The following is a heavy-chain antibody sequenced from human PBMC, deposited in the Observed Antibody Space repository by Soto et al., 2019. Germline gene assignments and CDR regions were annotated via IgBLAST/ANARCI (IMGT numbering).Heavy chain of an antibody. CDR3: ATGWFGEFVYYFDY. CDR1: GYTFTSYG. J-gene: IGHJ4*02. CDR2: ISAYSGHT. D-gene: IGHD3-10*01. V-gene: IGHV1-18*01. Sequence: QVQLVQSGAEVKKPGASVKVSCKASGYTFTSYGVSWVRQAPGQGLEWMGWISAYSGHTNYAQKLQGRVTMTTDTSTSTAYMELRSLRSDDTAVYYCATGWFGEFVYYFDYWGQGTLVTVSS.